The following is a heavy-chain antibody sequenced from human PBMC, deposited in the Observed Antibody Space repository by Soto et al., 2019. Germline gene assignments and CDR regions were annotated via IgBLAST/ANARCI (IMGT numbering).Heavy chain of an antibody. V-gene: IGHV5-51*01. J-gene: IGHJ6*02. CDR3: AASIFYYGMDV. CDR2: IYPGDSDT. Sequence: GESLKISCKGSGYTFTNYWIGWVRQMPGKGLEWMGIIYPGDSDTKYNPSFQGQVTISADKSIATTYLQWSSLKASDTAIYYCAASIFYYGMDVWGQGTTVTVSS. CDR1: GYTFTNYW.